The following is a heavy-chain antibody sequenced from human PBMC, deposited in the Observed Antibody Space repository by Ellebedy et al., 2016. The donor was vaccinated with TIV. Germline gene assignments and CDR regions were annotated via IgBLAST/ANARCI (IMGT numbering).Heavy chain of an antibody. CDR2: ISGSGGST. J-gene: IGHJ6*03. CDR3: AKVYRIPHSDYYMDV. CDR1: GFTFSSYA. Sequence: GGSLRLSXAASGFTFSSYAMSWVRQAPGKGLEWVSAISGSGGSTYYADSVKGRFTISRDNSKNTLYLQMNSLRAEDTAVYYCAKVYRIPHSDYYMDVWGKGTTVTVSS. D-gene: IGHD1-14*01. V-gene: IGHV3-23*01.